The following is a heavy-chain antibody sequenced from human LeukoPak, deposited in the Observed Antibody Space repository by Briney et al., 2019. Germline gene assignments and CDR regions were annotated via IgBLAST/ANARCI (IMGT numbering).Heavy chain of an antibody. J-gene: IGHJ4*02. CDR3: ANLQFTTRDIY. V-gene: IGHV3-23*01. CDR1: GFTFSSYP. Sequence: GGSLRLSCAASGFTFSSYPMSWVRQAPGKGLEWVSAIGGSGGSTYYADSVKGRFTISRDNSKNTLYLQMNSLRAEDTAVYYCANLQFTTRDIYWGPGTLVTVSS. CDR2: IGGSGGST. D-gene: IGHD5-12*01.